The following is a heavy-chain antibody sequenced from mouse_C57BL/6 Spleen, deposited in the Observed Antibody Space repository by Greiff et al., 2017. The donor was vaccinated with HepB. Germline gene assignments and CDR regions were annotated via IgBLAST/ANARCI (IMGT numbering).Heavy chain of an antibody. CDR2: ISDGGSYT. J-gene: IGHJ2*01. CDR3: ARGYGYDRGYYFDY. D-gene: IGHD2-2*01. CDR1: GFTFSSYA. V-gene: IGHV5-4*03. Sequence: EVKLVESGGGLVKPGGSLKLSCAASGFTFSSYAMSWVRQTPEKRLEWVATISDGGSYTYYPDNVKGRFTISRDNAKNNLYLQMSHLKSEDTAMYYCARGYGYDRGYYFDYWGQGTTLTVSS.